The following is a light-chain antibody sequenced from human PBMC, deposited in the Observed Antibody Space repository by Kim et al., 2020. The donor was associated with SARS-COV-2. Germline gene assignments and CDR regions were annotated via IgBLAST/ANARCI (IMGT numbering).Light chain of an antibody. Sequence: ASIGDRVTITCRASQGISSDLAWYQQKPGEVPKLLIYAASTLQSGVPSRFSGSGSGTDFTLTISSLQPEDVATYYCQKYNGAPWTFGQGTKVDIK. J-gene: IGKJ1*01. CDR1: QGISSD. CDR2: AAS. CDR3: QKYNGAPWT. V-gene: IGKV1-27*01.